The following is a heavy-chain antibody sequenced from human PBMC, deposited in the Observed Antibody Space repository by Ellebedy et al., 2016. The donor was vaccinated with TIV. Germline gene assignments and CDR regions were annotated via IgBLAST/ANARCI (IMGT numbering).Heavy chain of an antibody. CDR3: AKEGPWAFMDV. CDR2: FSGSGGTT. D-gene: IGHD2/OR15-2a*01. J-gene: IGHJ6*02. V-gene: IGHV3-23*01. CDR1: GFFFSDYA. Sequence: PGGSLRLSCAASGFFFSDYAMSWVRRAPGKGLEWGSSFSGSGGTTYYADSVRGRLTISRDNSKNTLFLQMNSLIAEYTAVYYCAKEGPWAFMDVWGRGTTVTVSS.